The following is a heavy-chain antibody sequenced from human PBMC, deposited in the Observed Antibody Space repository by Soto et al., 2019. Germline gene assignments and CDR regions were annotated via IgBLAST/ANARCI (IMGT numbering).Heavy chain of an antibody. J-gene: IGHJ5*01. CDR2: INPNGGGT. Sequence: ASVKVSCKASGYIFPDYYVHWVRQAPGEGLEWMGRINPNGGGTNYAQKFEGWVTMTTDTSISTAYMELSRLNFDDTAVYYCARGEQLAHLDSLTQGPLITVSS. V-gene: IGHV1-2*04. CDR3: ARGEQLAHLDS. D-gene: IGHD6-6*01. CDR1: GYIFPDYY.